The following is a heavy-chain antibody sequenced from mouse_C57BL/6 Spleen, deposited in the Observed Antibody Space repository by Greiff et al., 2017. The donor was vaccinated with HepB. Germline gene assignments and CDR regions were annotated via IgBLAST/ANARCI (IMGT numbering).Heavy chain of an antibody. D-gene: IGHD1-1*01. V-gene: IGHV5-9*01. CDR1: GFTFSSYT. CDR2: ISGGGGNT. J-gene: IGHJ1*03. CDR3: ARNSHYYGSSYGYWYFDV. Sequence: EVKVIESGGGLVKPGGSLKLSCAASGFTFSSYTMSWVRQTPEKRLEWVATISGGGGNTYYPDSVKGRFTISRDNAKNTLYLQMSSLRSEDTALYYCARNSHYYGSSYGYWYFDVWGTGTTVTVSS.